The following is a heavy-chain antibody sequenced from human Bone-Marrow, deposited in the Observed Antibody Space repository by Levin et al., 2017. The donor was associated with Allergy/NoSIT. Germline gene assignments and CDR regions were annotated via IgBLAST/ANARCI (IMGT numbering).Heavy chain of an antibody. Sequence: TFSDYVLHWVRQAPGKGLEWVAVISHVETTTFYADSVKGRFTISRDNSKNTLFLQMNSLGLEDTAVYYCAKRGRSSGYADDFEVWGQGTMVTVSS. CDR1: TFSDYV. CDR3: AKRGRSSGYADDFEV. D-gene: IGHD3-22*01. CDR2: ISHVETTT. V-gene: IGHV3-30-3*02. J-gene: IGHJ3*01.